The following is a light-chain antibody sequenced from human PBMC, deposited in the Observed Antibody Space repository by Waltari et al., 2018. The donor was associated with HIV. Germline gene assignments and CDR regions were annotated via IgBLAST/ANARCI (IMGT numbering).Light chain of an antibody. CDR2: AGS. J-gene: IGKJ5*01. Sequence: DIQMTQSPPPLSASVGDRVTITCRASRDISNYIAWYQQQPGKAPKLLLYAGSRLESGVPSRFSGSGSGTDYSLTISGLQPEDFATYYCQHYYPSPPITFGQGTRLEIK. V-gene: IGKV1-NL1*01. CDR3: QHYYPSPPIT. CDR1: RDISNY.